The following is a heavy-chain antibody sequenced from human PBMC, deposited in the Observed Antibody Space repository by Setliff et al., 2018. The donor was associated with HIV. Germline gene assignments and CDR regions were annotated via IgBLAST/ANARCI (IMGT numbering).Heavy chain of an antibody. D-gene: IGHD2-8*01. CDR3: ARVHLRTNAVYGVVSNQFDP. CDR2: ISPDGKRD. V-gene: IGHV3-7*03. J-gene: IGHJ5*02. CDR1: GFTFSNFW. Sequence: ALRLSCVASGFTFSNFWMHWVRQAPRKGLEWVASISPDGKRDHYVGSVKGRFTASRDNAKSSLYLQMDSLRAEDTAVYYCARVHLRTNAVYGVVSNQFDPWGQGSLVTVSS.